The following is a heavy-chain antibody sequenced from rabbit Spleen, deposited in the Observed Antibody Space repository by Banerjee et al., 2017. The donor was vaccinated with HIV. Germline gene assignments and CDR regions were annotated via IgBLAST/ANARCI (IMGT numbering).Heavy chain of an antibody. J-gene: IGHJ6*01. CDR3: ARDTSSSFSSYGMDL. CDR2: IDIGSSGFT. CDR1: GFTLSSYY. Sequence: QEQLEESAGGLVQPGGSLKLSCKASGFTLSSYYMCWVRQAPGKGLEWIACIDIGSSGFTYFASWAKGRFTISKTSSTTVALQMTGMTAADTATYFCARDTSSSFSSYGMDLWGQGTLVTVS. D-gene: IGHD1-1*01. V-gene: IGHV1S45*01.